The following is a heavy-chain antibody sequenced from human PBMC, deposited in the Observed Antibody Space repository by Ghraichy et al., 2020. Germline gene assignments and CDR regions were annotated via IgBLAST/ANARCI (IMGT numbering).Heavy chain of an antibody. CDR3: ALYTVNFDF. Sequence: GGSLRLSCAASGFTFSSYAMSWVRQAPGKGLEWVSAISGDGDTTYHADSVEGRFTVSRDNSGNTLYLQMNSLRAEDTAVYYCALYTVNFDFWGQGTLVTVSS. CDR1: GFTFSSYA. V-gene: IGHV3-23*01. J-gene: IGHJ4*02. D-gene: IGHD2-2*02. CDR2: ISGDGDTT.